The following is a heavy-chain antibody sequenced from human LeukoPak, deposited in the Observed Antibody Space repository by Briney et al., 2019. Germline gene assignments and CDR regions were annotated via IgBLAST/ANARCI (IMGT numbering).Heavy chain of an antibody. V-gene: IGHV4-34*01. J-gene: IGHJ6*04. CDR1: GGSFSGYY. CDR2: INHSGST. CDR3: ARGLRVRGVITSYYYYGMDV. Sequence: SETLSLTCAVYGGSFSGYYWSWIRQPPGKGLEWIGEINHSGSTNYNPSLKSRVTISVDTSKNQFSLKLSSVTAADTAVYYCARGLRVRGVITSYYYYGMDVWGKGTTVIVSS. D-gene: IGHD3-10*01.